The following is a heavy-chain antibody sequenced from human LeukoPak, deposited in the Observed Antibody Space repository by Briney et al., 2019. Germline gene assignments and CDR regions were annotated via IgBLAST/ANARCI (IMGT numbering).Heavy chain of an antibody. Sequence: GGSLRLSCAASGFTVRSNYMSWVRQAPGKGLEWVSVIYSGGSTYYADSVKGRFTISRDNSKNTLYLQMNSLRAEDTAVYYCAREEAEKYYFDYWGQGTLVTVSS. V-gene: IGHV3-66*01. CDR1: GFTVRSNY. J-gene: IGHJ4*02. D-gene: IGHD6-13*01. CDR3: AREEAEKYYFDY. CDR2: IYSGGST.